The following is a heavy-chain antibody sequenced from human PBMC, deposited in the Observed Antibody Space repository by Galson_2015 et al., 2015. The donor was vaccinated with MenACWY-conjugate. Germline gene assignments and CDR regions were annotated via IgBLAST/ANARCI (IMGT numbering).Heavy chain of an antibody. J-gene: IGHJ5*02. CDR2: MYYSETP. D-gene: IGHD1-26*01. CDR1: GGSIRNYY. CDR3: ASGGTNPRRFLQWIDP. Sequence: ETLSLTCTVSGGSIRNYYWSWIRQPPGKALEWIGYMYYSETPRYNPSLKSRVTISVDTSRDQFSLKLSSVTAADTAVYYCASGGTNPRRFLQWIDPWGQGSLVTVSS. V-gene: IGHV4-59*01.